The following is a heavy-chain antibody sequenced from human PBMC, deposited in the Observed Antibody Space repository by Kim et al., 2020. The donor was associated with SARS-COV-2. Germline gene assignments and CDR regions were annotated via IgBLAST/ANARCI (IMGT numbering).Heavy chain of an antibody. J-gene: IGHJ6*02. CDR3: ARRNYYYDSSGYYYYYYYGMDV. CDR2: MNPNSGNT. CDR1: GYTFTSYD. Sequence: ASVKVSCKASGYTFTSYDINWVRQATGQGLEWMGWMNPNSGNTGYAQKFQGRVTMTRNTSISTAYMELSSLRSEDTAVYYCARRNYYYDSSGYYYYYYYGMDVWGQGTTVTVSS. D-gene: IGHD3-22*01. V-gene: IGHV1-8*01.